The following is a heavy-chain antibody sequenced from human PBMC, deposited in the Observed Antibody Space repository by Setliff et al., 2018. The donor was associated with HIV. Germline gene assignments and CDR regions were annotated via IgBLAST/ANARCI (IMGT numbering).Heavy chain of an antibody. Sequence: GESLKISCKGSGYSFTSYWIGWVRQMPGKGLEWMGIIYPGDSETRYSPSFQGLVTISADKSISTAYLQWSSLKASDTAMYYCARHRHSSSFLIENFDSWGQGTLVTVSS. CDR1: GYSFTSYW. CDR3: ARHRHSSSFLIENFDS. J-gene: IGHJ4*02. D-gene: IGHD6-6*01. CDR2: IYPGDSET. V-gene: IGHV5-51*01.